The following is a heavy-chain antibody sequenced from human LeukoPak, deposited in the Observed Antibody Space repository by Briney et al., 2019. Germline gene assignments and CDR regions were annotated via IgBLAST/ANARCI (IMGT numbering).Heavy chain of an antibody. CDR1: GFTFSSYS. J-gene: IGHJ4*02. CDR3: ASCPYYYDSSGYKGNAFDY. Sequence: GGSLRLSCAASGFTFSSYSMNWVRQAPGKGLEWVSSSSSSSSYIYYADSVKGRFTISRDNAKNSLYLQMNSLRAEDTAVYYCASCPYYYDSSGYKGNAFDYWGQGTLVTVSS. V-gene: IGHV3-21*01. CDR2: SSSSSSYI. D-gene: IGHD3-22*01.